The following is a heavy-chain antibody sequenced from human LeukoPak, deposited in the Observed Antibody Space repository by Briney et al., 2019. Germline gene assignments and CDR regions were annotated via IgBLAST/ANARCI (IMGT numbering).Heavy chain of an antibody. Sequence: PGGSLTLSCAASGFTVSNNYMRWVRQAPGKGLEWVAVISYDGSNKYYADSVKGRFTISRDNAKKSLYMQMNSLRAEDTAVYYCVRVGGAFDLWGQGTRVSVSS. CDR3: VRVGGAFDL. D-gene: IGHD3-16*01. V-gene: IGHV3-30*03. J-gene: IGHJ3*01. CDR2: ISYDGSNK. CDR1: GFTVSNNY.